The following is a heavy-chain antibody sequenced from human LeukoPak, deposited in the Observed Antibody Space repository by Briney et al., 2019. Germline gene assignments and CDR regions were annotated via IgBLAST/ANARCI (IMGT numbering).Heavy chain of an antibody. J-gene: IGHJ4*02. CDR1: GGTVSRYP. V-gene: IGHV1-69*05. CDR3: ARGGESNYIGY. D-gene: IGHD4-11*01. Sequence: SVKVSCKASGGTVSRYPISWVRQAPGQGLEWMGGIIPIFGTANYAQKFQGRVTMTRDTSISTAYMELSRLRSDDTAVYYCARGGESNYIGYWGQGTLVTVSS. CDR2: IIPIFGTA.